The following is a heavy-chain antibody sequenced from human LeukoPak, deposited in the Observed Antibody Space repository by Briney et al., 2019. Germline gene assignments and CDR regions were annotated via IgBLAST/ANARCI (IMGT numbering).Heavy chain of an antibody. CDR3: AKDGLVHLWSIYY. D-gene: IGHD5-18*01. CDR1: GXTFSSYA. Sequence: PGGSLRLSCSASGXTFSSYAMHWVRQAPGKGLEYVSAISSNGGSTYYAVSVKGRFTISRDNSKNTLYLQMSSLRAEDTAVYYCAKDGLVHLWSIYYWGQGTLVTVSS. CDR2: ISSNGGST. J-gene: IGHJ4*02. V-gene: IGHV3-64D*09.